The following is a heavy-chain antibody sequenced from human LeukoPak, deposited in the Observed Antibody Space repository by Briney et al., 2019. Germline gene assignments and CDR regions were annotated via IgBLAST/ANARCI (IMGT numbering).Heavy chain of an antibody. Sequence: AGGSLRLSCAASGFTFSTYSMNWVRQAPGKGLEWVSTTSANGDTTYYADSVKGRFTISRDNSKITLYLQMNSLRAEDAAVYYCAKDRAGYSIARGFDYWGQGTLVTVSS. V-gene: IGHV3-23*01. CDR3: AKDRAGYSIARGFDY. CDR2: TSANGDTT. J-gene: IGHJ4*02. D-gene: IGHD5-12*01. CDR1: GFTFSTYS.